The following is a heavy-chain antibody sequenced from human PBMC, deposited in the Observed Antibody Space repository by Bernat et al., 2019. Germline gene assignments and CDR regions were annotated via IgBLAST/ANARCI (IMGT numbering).Heavy chain of an antibody. D-gene: IGHD6-13*01. V-gene: IGHV3-53*02. CDR2: IYSGGTT. Sequence: EVQLVETGGGLIQPGGSLRLSCVASGFIVSNNYMSWVRQAPGKGLEWVSVIYSGGTTYYADSVKGRFTISRDNSKNTVYLQMNSLRAEDTAIYFCAKPRSGGWYLFDYWGQGALVTVSS. J-gene: IGHJ4*02. CDR1: GFIVSNNY. CDR3: AKPRSGGWYLFDY.